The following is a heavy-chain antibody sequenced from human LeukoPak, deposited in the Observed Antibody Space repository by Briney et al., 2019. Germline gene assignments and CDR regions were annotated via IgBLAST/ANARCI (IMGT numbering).Heavy chain of an antibody. D-gene: IGHD3-10*01. Sequence: ASVKVSCKASGYTFTGYYMHWVRQAPGQGLEWMGWINPNSGGTNYAQKFQGRVTMTRDTSISTAYMELSRLRSDDTAVYYCARGPGGFGELFDYWGQGTLVTVPS. CDR2: INPNSGGT. J-gene: IGHJ4*02. CDR1: GYTFTGYY. V-gene: IGHV1-2*02. CDR3: ARGPGGFGELFDY.